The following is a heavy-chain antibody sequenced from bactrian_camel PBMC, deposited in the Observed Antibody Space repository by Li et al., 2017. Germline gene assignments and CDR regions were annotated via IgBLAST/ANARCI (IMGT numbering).Heavy chain of an antibody. Sequence: QLVESGGGLVQPGGSLRLSCEASRYGRGCMGWFRHFPGKEREGVAVINRRGTTNYADSVKGRFTISQDTAKNSVYLQMNSLKSEDTAVYYCVKDAPQPLVGGACGTDNYWGQGTQVTVS. V-gene: IGHV3S53*01. D-gene: IGHD7*01. CDR3: VKDAPQPLVGGACGTDNY. CDR2: INRRGTT. J-gene: IGHJ4*01. CDR1: RYGRGC.